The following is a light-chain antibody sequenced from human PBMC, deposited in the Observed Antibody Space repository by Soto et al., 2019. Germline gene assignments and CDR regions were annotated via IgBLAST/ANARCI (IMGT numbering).Light chain of an antibody. CDR2: HAS. CDR3: QQRSNWPLT. J-gene: IGKJ4*01. CDR1: QSVSTC. V-gene: IGKV3-11*01. Sequence: EIVLTQSPATLSLSPGERATLSCRASQSVSTCLVWYQQKPGQAPRLLLYHASNRATDIPARFSGSGSGTDFTLTISSLVPEDFAIYDCQQRSNWPLTFGGGTKVEIK.